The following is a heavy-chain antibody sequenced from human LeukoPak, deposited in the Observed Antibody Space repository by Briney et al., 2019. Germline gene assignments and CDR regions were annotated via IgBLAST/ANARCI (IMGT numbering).Heavy chain of an antibody. J-gene: IGHJ4*02. CDR2: IMQDGSEK. D-gene: IGHD3-10*01. V-gene: IGHV3-7*01. CDR1: GFTFSTYW. CDR3: ARDNYGSGSYYTYFDY. Sequence: GGSLRLSCAASGFTFSTYWMTWVRQAPGKGLEWVANIMQDGSEKNYVDSVKGRFTISRDNAKNSLYLQMNRLRAEDTAVYYCARDNYGSGSYYTYFDYWGQGTLVTVSS.